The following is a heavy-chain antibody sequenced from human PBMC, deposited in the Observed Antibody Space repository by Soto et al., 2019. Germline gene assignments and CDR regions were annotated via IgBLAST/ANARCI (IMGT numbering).Heavy chain of an antibody. CDR3: ARSANWNDVDAFDI. CDR2: MNPNSGNT. Sequence: ASVKVSCKASGYTFTSYHTNCVRQAIGQGLEWMGWMNPNSGNTGYAQKFQGRVTVTRNTSISTAYMELSSLRSEDTAVYYCARSANWNDVDAFDIWGQGTMVTVSS. V-gene: IGHV1-8*01. D-gene: IGHD1-20*01. J-gene: IGHJ3*02. CDR1: GYTFTSYH.